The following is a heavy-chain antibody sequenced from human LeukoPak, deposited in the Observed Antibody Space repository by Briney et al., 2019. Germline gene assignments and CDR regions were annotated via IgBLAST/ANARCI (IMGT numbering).Heavy chain of an antibody. CDR3: ARVGSSYSIYFDY. CDR1: GFTFSSYW. J-gene: IGHJ4*02. V-gene: IGHV3-7*01. CDR2: IKQDGSEK. Sequence: GGSLRLSCAASGFTFSSYWMSWVRQARGKGLEWVANIKQDGSEKYYVDSVKGRFTISRDSAKNSLYLQMNSLRAEDTAVYYCARVGSSYSIYFDYWGQGTLVTVSS. D-gene: IGHD5-18*01.